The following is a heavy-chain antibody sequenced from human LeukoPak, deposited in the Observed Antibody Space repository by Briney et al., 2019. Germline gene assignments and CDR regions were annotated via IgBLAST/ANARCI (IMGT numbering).Heavy chain of an antibody. D-gene: IGHD6-13*01. CDR3: ARDTKQLGTFDY. V-gene: IGHV3-53*05. Sequence: GGSLRLSCAASGFTVSSNYMSWVRQAPGKGLEWVSVIYSGGSTYYADSVKGRFTISRDNSKKTLYLQMNSLRAEDTAVYYCARDTKQLGTFDYWGQGTLVTVSS. CDR2: IYSGGST. J-gene: IGHJ4*02. CDR1: GFTVSSNY.